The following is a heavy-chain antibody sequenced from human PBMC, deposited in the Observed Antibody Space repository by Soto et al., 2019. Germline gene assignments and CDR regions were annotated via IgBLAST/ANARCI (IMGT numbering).Heavy chain of an antibody. CDR3: ARDPEGDYYDSSGTTYDY. CDR1: GFTFSSYW. Sequence: EVQLVESGGGLVQPGGSLRLSCAASGFTFSSYWMHWVRQAPGKGLVWVSRINSDGSSTSYADSVKGRFTISRDNAKNTLYLQMNSLRAGDTAVYYCARDPEGDYYDSSGTTYDYWGQVTLVTVSS. CDR2: INSDGSST. V-gene: IGHV3-74*01. D-gene: IGHD3-22*01. J-gene: IGHJ4*02.